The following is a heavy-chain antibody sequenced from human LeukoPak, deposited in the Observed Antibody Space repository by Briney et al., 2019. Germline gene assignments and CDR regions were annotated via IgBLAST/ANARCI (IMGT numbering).Heavy chain of an antibody. Sequence: PSETLSLTCTVSGGYVSSGSYYWSWIRQPPGKGLEWIGYIYYSGSTNYNPSLKSRVTISVDTSKNQFSLKLCSVTAADTAVYYCARDSCGGGSCYPGYWGQGTLVTVSS. CDR2: IYYSGST. CDR3: ARDSCGGGSCYPGY. CDR1: GGYVSSGSYY. J-gene: IGHJ4*02. V-gene: IGHV4-61*01. D-gene: IGHD2-15*01.